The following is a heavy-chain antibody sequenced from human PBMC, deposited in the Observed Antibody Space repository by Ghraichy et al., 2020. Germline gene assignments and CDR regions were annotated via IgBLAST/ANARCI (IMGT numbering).Heavy chain of an antibody. Sequence: SETLSLTCTVSGDSLTNYYWSWVRQPAGKGLEWLGRVFTSGSTRLNPSLESRLTMSLDTSKNHFSLSLTSVTAADTAVYYCITGGPPFASWGQGILVTVSS. CDR3: ITGGPPFAS. J-gene: IGHJ5*02. CDR1: GDSLTNYY. D-gene: IGHD1-14*01. V-gene: IGHV4-4*07. CDR2: VFTSGST.